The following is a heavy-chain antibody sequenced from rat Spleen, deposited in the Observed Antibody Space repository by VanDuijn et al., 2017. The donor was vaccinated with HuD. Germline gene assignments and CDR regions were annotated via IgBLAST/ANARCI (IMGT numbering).Heavy chain of an antibody. CDR2: INSEGNT. CDR3: ARSFSYVMDA. Sequence: EVQLQESGPGLVKPSQSLSLTCSVTGYSITSGYGWNWIRKFPGNKLEWMGYINSEGNTNYIPPLKSQISITRDTSKNQFFMQLTSVTTEDPATYYCARSFSYVMDACGQGTSVTVSS. J-gene: IGHJ4*01. V-gene: IGHV3-3*01. CDR1: GYSITSGYG.